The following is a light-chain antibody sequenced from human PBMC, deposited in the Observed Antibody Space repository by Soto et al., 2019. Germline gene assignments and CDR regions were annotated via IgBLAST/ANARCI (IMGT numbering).Light chain of an antibody. Sequence: EIVLTQSPGTLSLSPGERATLSCRASQSVTTNYLAWYQQKTGQAPRLLIFGASSRATGIPDKFSGSGSGAEFTLTISRLEPDDFAVYYCQLYGSPSWTFGQGTRVEI. J-gene: IGKJ1*01. CDR3: QLYGSPSWT. CDR2: GAS. V-gene: IGKV3-20*01. CDR1: QSVTTNY.